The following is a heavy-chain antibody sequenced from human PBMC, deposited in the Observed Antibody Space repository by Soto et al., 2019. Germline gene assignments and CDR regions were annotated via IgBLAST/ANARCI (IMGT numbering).Heavy chain of an antibody. CDR1: NGSISNPINY. CDR3: AGRTSLASVEIFSGGLSGYNWVDP. D-gene: IGHD3-3*01. CDR2: IFYNGNA. V-gene: IGHV4-39*01. Sequence: SETLSLTCSVSNGSISNPINYWAWIRQPPGKGLEWIGSIFYNGNAYYNPSLKSRVTMSVDTSQNQFSLKLSSVTAADTAVYYCAGRTSLASVEIFSGGLSGYNWVDPWGRGTLVTVSS. J-gene: IGHJ5*01.